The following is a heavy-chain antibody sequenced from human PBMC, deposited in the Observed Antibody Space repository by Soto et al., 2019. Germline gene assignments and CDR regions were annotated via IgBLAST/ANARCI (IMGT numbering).Heavy chain of an antibody. CDR2: SSPRGDTI. J-gene: IGHJ4*02. Sequence: GSLRLSCVASGFSLANYPMNWVRQTPGKGLEWISYSSPRGDTIYYADSVEGRFTISRDNARNSLSLHMSSLRDEDSALYYCAKGPHTNVGWPYYFESWGQGVPVTVPS. V-gene: IGHV3-48*02. CDR1: GFSLANYP. CDR3: AKGPHTNVGWPYYFES. D-gene: IGHD6-19*01.